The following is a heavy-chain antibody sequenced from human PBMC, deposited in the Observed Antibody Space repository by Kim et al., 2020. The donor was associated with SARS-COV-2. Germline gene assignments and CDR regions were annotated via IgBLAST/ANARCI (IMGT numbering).Heavy chain of an antibody. CDR2: ISYDGSNK. CDR3: ARDYDILWGVQVDAVGI. V-gene: IGHV3-30-3*01. J-gene: IGHJ3*02. D-gene: IGHD3-9*01. Sequence: GGSLRLSCAASGFTFSSYAMHWVRQAPGKGLEWVAVISYDGSNKYYADSVKGRFTISRDNSKNTLYLQMNSLRAEDTAVYYCARDYDILWGVQVDAVGIWGQGTMVTVSP. CDR1: GFTFSSYA.